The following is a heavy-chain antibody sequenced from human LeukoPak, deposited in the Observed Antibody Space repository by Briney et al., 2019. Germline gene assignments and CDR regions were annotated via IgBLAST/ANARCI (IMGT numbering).Heavy chain of an antibody. CDR3: AREQTYYYDPPGFYGMDV. V-gene: IGHV4-59*01. CDR1: GGSISSYY. CDR2: IYYSGST. D-gene: IGHD3-22*01. J-gene: IGHJ6*02. Sequence: PSETLSLTCTVSGGSISSYYWSWIRQPPGKGLEWIGYIYYSGSTNYNPSLKSRVTISVDTSKNQFSLKLSSVTAADTAVYCCAREQTYYYDPPGFYGMDVWGQGTTVTVSS.